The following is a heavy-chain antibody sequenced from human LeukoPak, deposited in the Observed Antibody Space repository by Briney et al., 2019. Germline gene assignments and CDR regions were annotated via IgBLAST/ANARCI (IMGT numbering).Heavy chain of an antibody. CDR1: GFTLDNNG. CDR2: ISCNSGRI. Sequence: GGSLRLSCVASGFTLDNNGMHCVRHDPGKWLWWVSGISCNSGRIGYAGSVRGRFTISRGTAKNSLCLRMNSLRTEDTALYYCAKDTRPTRDAFDIWGQGTMFTVSS. V-gene: IGHV3-9*01. CDR3: AKDTRPTRDAFDI. J-gene: IGHJ3*02.